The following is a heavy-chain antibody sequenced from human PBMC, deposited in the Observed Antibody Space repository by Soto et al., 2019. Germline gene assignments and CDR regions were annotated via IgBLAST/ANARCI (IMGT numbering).Heavy chain of an antibody. J-gene: IGHJ6*02. CDR3: ARGISISSWSPPNYYYCIMDV. V-gene: IGHV1-69*13. CDR1: GGTFSSYA. CDR2: IIPIFGTA. D-gene: IGHD6-13*01. Sequence: SVKVSCKASGGTFSSYAISWVRQAPGQGLEWMGGIIPIFGTANYAQKFQGRVTITADESTSTAYMELSSLRSEDTAVYYCARGISISSWSPPNYYYCIMDVWGQGTTVTVSS.